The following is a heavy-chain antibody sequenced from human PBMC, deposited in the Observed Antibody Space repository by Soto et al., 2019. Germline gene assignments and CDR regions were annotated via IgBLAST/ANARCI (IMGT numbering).Heavy chain of an antibody. CDR2: IYYSGST. J-gene: IGHJ2*01. Sequence: QVQLQESGPGLVKPSETLSLTCTVSGGSISSYYWKWIWQRPGKGLEWIGYIYYSGSTNSNPSHTSRVTISVDTSKNQFSLKLSSVTAADTALYYCARQYRKGWYFDLWGRGTLVTVSS. CDR3: ARQYRKGWYFDL. D-gene: IGHD2-2*02. V-gene: IGHV4-59*08. CDR1: GGSISSYY.